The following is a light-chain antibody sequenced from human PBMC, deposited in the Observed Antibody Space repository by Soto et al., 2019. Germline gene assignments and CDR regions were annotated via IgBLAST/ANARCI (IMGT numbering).Light chain of an antibody. CDR1: NIGSKI. J-gene: IGLJ3*02. V-gene: IGLV3-21*01. CDR2: YDS. Sequence: SYELTQPPSVSVAPGKTASVACGGSNIGSKIVHWYQKKSGQAPVLVMYYDSDLPSGIPERFSGSNSGNTATLTISRVEAGDEADYYCQVWDISSGHVVFGGGTQLTVL. CDR3: QVWDISSGHVV.